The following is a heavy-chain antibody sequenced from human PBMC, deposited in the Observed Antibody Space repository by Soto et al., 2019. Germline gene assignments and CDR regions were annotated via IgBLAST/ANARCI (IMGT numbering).Heavy chain of an antibody. Sequence: ASVKVSCKASGGTFSSYAINWVRQAPGQGLEWMGGIIPIFDTTNYAQKFQGRVTITADESTSTAYMELSSLRSEDTAVYYCARGSPIPYSSSSGSYYYYGMDVWGQGTTVTVSS. CDR2: IIPIFDTT. CDR1: GGTFSSYA. D-gene: IGHD6-6*01. CDR3: ARGSPIPYSSSSGSYYYYGMDV. V-gene: IGHV1-69*13. J-gene: IGHJ6*02.